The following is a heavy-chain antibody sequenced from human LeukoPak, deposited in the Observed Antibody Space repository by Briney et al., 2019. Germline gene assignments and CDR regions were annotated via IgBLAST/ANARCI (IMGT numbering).Heavy chain of an antibody. CDR1: GFSFSSYS. CDR3: ARSLLGSCTGGTCYIDYYGMDV. Sequence: GGSLRLSCAASGFSFSSYSLNWVRQAPAKGLEWVSSISSSAAYIFYADSLKDRFTISRDNAKNSLYLQMNSLRAEDTAVYYCARSLLGSCTGGTCYIDYYGMDVWGQGTTVTVSS. J-gene: IGHJ6*02. V-gene: IGHV3-21*01. D-gene: IGHD2-15*01. CDR2: ISSSAAYI.